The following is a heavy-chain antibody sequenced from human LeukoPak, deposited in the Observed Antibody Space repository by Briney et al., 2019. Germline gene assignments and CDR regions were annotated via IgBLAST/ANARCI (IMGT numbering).Heavy chain of an antibody. D-gene: IGHD1-26*01. CDR2: IIPIFGTA. Sequence: GASVKVSCKASGYTFTSYDINWVRQATGQGLGWMGGIIPIFGTANYAQKFQGRVTITTDESTSTAYMELSSLRSEDTAVYYCARDENRGSYSFDYWGQGTLVTVSS. CDR3: ARDENRGSYSFDY. CDR1: GYTFTSYD. V-gene: IGHV1-69*05. J-gene: IGHJ4*02.